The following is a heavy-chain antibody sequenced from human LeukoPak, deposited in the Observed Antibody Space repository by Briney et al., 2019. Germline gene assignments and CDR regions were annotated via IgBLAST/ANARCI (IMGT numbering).Heavy chain of an antibody. D-gene: IGHD2-15*01. CDR1: VGSISSGDYY. J-gene: IGHJ4*02. CDR2: IYYSGST. CDR3: ARVELGNCSGGSCYSFDY. V-gene: IGHV4-30-4*01. Sequence: SETLSLTCTVSVGSISSGDYYWGWIRQPPGKGLEWLGYIYYSGSTYYNPSLKSRVTISVDTSKNQFSLKLSSVTAADTAVYYYARVELGNCSGGSCYSFDYWGQGTLVTVSS.